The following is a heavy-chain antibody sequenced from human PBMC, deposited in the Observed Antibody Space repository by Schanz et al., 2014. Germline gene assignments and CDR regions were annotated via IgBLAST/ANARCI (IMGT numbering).Heavy chain of an antibody. V-gene: IGHV1-18*01. CDR3: ARVHHYDPSGWGYFDY. Sequence: VQLVQSGAEAKKPGATVKVSCKASGYTFTSYGISWVRQAPGQGLEWMGWISAYNGNTKYPQKLQGRVTMTTDTSTSTSYMELRILRSDDTAVYYGARVHHYDPSGWGYFDYWGQGALVTGSS. J-gene: IGHJ4*02. D-gene: IGHD3-22*01. CDR2: ISAYNGNT. CDR1: GYTFTSYG.